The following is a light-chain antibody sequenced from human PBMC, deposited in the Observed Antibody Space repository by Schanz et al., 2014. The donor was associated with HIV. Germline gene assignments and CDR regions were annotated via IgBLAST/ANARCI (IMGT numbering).Light chain of an antibody. Sequence: SVLTQPASVSGSPGQSITISCTGTSSDVGGYNYVSWYQQHPGKAPKLIIYDVDNRPSGVSSRFSASKSGNTASLTISGLQAEDEADYYCGSYTSSNTPWMFGGGTKLTVL. CDR2: DVD. J-gene: IGLJ3*02. V-gene: IGLV2-14*03. CDR3: GSYTSSNTPWM. CDR1: SSDVGGYNY.